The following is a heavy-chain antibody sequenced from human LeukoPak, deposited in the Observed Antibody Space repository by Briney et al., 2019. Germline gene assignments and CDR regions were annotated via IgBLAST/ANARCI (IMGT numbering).Heavy chain of an antibody. CDR3: ARDSSFGELLFEY. D-gene: IGHD3-10*01. CDR1: EYIFTDYY. CDR2: INPNSGDT. V-gene: IGHV1-2*02. Sequence: ASVKVSCKASEYIFTDYYMHWVRQAPGQGLEWMGWINPNSGDTNLAQKFQGRVTMTRDTSISTAYMELSRLRSDDTAVYYCARDSSFGELLFEYWGQGTLVTVSS. J-gene: IGHJ4*02.